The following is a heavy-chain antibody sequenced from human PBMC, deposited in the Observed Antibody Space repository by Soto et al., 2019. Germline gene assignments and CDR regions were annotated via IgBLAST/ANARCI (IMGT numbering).Heavy chain of an antibody. J-gene: IGHJ5*02. CDR1: GGSISSGGYY. V-gene: IGHV4-31*03. CDR3: ARDGSGLRYFDWLLGESGGWFDP. Sequence: QVQLQESGPGLVKPSQTLSLTCTVSGGSISSGGYYWSWIRQHPGKGLEWIGYIYYSGSTYYNPSLKSRVTISVDTSKNQFSLKLSSVTAADTAVYYCARDGSGLRYFDWLLGESGGWFDPWGQGTLVTVSS. D-gene: IGHD3-9*01. CDR2: IYYSGST.